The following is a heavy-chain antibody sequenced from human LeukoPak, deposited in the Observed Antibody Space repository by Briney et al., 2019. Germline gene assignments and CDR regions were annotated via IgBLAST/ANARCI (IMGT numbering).Heavy chain of an antibody. D-gene: IGHD1-26*01. CDR3: ASKSGSYPFDY. Sequence: SETLSLTCTVSGGSISSSSYYWGWIRQPPGKGLEWIGSIYYSGSTYYNPSLKSRVTISVDTSKNQFSLKLSSVTAADTAVYYCASKSGSYPFDYWGQGTLVTVSS. V-gene: IGHV4-39*01. CDR1: GGSISSSSYY. J-gene: IGHJ4*02. CDR2: IYYSGST.